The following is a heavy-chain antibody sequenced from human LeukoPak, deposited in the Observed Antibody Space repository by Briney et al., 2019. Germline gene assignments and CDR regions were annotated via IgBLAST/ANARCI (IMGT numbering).Heavy chain of an antibody. CDR3: ARIRGLYGSYFRGGEATSRGFDI. Sequence: SETLSLTCTVSGGSISTYYWSWIRQPPGKGLEWIGYMYYSGSTNYNPSLKSRVTISIDTSKNQFSLKLTSVTAADTAMYYCARIRGLYGSYFRGGEATSRGFDIWGQGTMVTVSS. CDR2: MYYSGST. CDR1: GGSISTYY. D-gene: IGHD1-26*01. J-gene: IGHJ3*02. V-gene: IGHV4-59*01.